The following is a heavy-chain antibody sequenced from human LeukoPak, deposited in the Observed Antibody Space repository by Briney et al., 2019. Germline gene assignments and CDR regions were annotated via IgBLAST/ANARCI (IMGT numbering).Heavy chain of an antibody. CDR3: TRRTGAYYYDSSGYYFDY. D-gene: IGHD3-22*01. CDR1: GLTFSGSA. V-gene: IGHV3-73*01. CDR2: IRSKANSYAT. Sequence: GGSLRLSCAASGLTFSGSAMHWVRQASGKGLEWVGRIRSKANSYATAYAASVKGRFTISRDDSKNTAYLQMNSLKTEDTAVYYCTRRTGAYYYDSSGYYFDYWGQGTLVTVSS. J-gene: IGHJ4*02.